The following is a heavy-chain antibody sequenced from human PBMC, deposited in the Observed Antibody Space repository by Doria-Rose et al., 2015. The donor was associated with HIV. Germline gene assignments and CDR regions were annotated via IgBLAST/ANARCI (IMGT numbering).Heavy chain of an antibody. CDR3: ARARNYGFPHFFDF. D-gene: IGHD3-10*01. Sequence: QVRLQESGPGLVRPSQTLSLTCTVSGDSISSGDSFWSWIRQPPGKGPEWIGYISSSGTTYYYPSLRGRLTISRDASKNQFSLNLNSVTAADTAVYYCARARNYGFPHFFDFWGQGTLVTVSS. CDR1: GDSISSGDSF. CDR2: ISSSGTT. J-gene: IGHJ4*02. V-gene: IGHV4-30-4*01.